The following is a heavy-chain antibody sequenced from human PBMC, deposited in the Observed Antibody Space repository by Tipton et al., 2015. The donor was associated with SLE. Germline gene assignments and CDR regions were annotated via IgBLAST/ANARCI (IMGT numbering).Heavy chain of an antibody. V-gene: IGHV4-31*03. CDR1: GGSINNDGDY. D-gene: IGHD3-3*01. Sequence: TLSLTCSVSGGSINNDGDYWSWIRQYPGKNLEWIGYISYSGNAYYTHYNPSLKSRVTISVDTSKNQLSLKLSSVTAADTAVYYCARTSTYYDFWSGSYYYYYYMDVWGKGTTVTVSS. CDR2: ISYSGNAYYT. CDR3: ARTSTYYDFWSGSYYYYYYMDV. J-gene: IGHJ6*03.